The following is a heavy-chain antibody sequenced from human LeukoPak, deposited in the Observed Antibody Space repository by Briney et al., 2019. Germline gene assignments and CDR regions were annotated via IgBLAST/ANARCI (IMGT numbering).Heavy chain of an antibody. CDR2: IYSGGST. CDR1: GFTVSTNY. Sequence: GGSLRLSCAASGFTVSTNYMSWVRQAPGKGLERVSLIYSGGSTYYADSEKGRFTISRDNSKNTLYLQMNSLTAEDTAVYYCARTFLSGDGYKVGYFDYWGQGTLVTVSS. CDR3: ARTFLSGDGYKVGYFDY. V-gene: IGHV3-53*01. J-gene: IGHJ4*02. D-gene: IGHD5-24*01.